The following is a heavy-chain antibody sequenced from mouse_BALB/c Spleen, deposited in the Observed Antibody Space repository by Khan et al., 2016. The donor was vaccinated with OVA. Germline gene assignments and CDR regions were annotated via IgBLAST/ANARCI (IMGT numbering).Heavy chain of an antibody. CDR1: GYSITSDYA. J-gene: IGHJ3*01. D-gene: IGHD3-3*01. Sequence: EVQLVESGPGLVKPSQSLSLTCTVTGYSITSDYAWNWIRQFPGNRLEWMGYISYSGRTSYTPSLKSRISITRDPSKNQFFLQLNSVTTEDTATYYCVRGRAYWGQGTLVTVSA. CDR3: VRGRAY. CDR2: ISYSGRT. V-gene: IGHV3-2*02.